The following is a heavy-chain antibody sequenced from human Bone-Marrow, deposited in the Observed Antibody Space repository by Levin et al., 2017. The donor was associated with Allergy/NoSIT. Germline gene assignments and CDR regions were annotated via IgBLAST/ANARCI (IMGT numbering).Heavy chain of an antibody. CDR1: GDSISPYY. J-gene: IGHJ4*01. CDR2: VYYNGKT. V-gene: IGHV4-59*01. CDR3: ARMKYGDYPDY. Sequence: GSLRLSCNVSGDSISPYYWSWIRQPPGKGLEWMGYVYYNGKTNYSPSLKSRVSISVDTSKNQFSLKLSFVTAADTAVYYCARMKYGDYPDYWGQGTLVTVSA. D-gene: IGHD4-17*01.